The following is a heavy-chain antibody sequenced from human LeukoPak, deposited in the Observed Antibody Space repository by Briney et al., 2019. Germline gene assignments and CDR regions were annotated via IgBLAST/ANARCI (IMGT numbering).Heavy chain of an antibody. D-gene: IGHD6-19*01. J-gene: IGHJ6*03. CDR2: IYASGTS. V-gene: IGHV4-59*10. CDR3: ARQNKNSGWTPQNYYYYYMDV. CDR1: GGSFSGYY. Sequence: PSETLSLTCAVYGGSFSGYYWSWIRQPPGKGLEWIGRIYASGTSNYNPSLMSRVTMSVDTSKNQFSLKLSSVTAADTAVYYCARQNKNSGWTPQNYYYYYMDVWGKGTTVTISS.